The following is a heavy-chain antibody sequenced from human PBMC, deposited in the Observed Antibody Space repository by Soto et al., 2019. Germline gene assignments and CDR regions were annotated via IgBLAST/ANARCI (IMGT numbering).Heavy chain of an antibody. D-gene: IGHD6-13*01. CDR1: GYTFTGYY. J-gene: IGHJ4*02. V-gene: IGHV1-2*04. CDR3: ARDPGIAAAGIFDY. CDR2: INPNSGGT. Sequence: ASVKVSCTASGYTFTGYYMHCVRQAPGQGLEWMGWINPNSGGTNYAQKFQGWVTMTRDTSISTAYMELSRLRSDDTAVYYCARDPGIAAAGIFDYWGQGTLVTVSS.